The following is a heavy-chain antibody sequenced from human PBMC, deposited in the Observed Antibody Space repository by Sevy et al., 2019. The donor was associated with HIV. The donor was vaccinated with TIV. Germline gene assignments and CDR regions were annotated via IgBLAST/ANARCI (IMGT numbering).Heavy chain of an antibody. Sequence: GGSLRLSCAASGFTFSNYAIHWVRQAPGKGLQWVALISSRGTYKYYADSMKGRLSISRDDSKNTLFLQMNSLRAEDTALYYGAKIRESFGGRIEWYDFDIWGQGTMVTVSS. CDR2: ISSRGTYK. D-gene: IGHD3-16*02. CDR3: AKIRESFGGRIEWYDFDI. J-gene: IGHJ3*02. CDR1: GFTFSNYA. V-gene: IGHV3-30-3*02.